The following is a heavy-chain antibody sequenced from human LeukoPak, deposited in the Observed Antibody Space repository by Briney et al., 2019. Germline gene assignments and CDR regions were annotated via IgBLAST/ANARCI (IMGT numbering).Heavy chain of an antibody. Sequence: SQTLSLTCAVSGGSISSGGYSWSWIRQPPGKGPEWIGYIYHSGSTYYNPSLKSRVTISVDRSKNQFSLKLSSVTAADTAVYYCASRDILTGSIDYWGQGTLVTVSS. J-gene: IGHJ4*02. CDR1: GGSISSGGYS. V-gene: IGHV4-30-2*01. CDR2: IYHSGST. CDR3: ASRDILTGSIDY. D-gene: IGHD3-9*01.